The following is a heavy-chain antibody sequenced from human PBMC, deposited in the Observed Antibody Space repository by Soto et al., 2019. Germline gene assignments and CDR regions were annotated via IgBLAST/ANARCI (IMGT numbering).Heavy chain of an antibody. V-gene: IGHV4-31*02. D-gene: IGHD1-26*01. Sequence: QVVLPESGPGLVKPSQTLSLSCSVSGASVNAAGGHWPWLRQSPGEPLDLIASLYSGGDSYYTPTFQTRLRAWADTSKNQCLLNLTSVTSPDPDVYYCAKATVSYCPNSSCGIFFDRWGQGALV. CDR2: LYSGGDS. J-gene: IGHJ4*02. CDR3: AKATVSYCPNSSCGIFFDR. CDR1: GASVNAAGGH.